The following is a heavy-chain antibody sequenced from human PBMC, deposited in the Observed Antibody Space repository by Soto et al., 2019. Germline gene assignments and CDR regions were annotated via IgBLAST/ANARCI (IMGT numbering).Heavy chain of an antibody. V-gene: IGHV3-53*01. J-gene: IGHJ4*02. D-gene: IGHD6-6*01. CDR3: AILSN. Sequence: LRLSCAASGFTVSTNYMNWVRQAPGKGLEWLSIIYNDGTTNYADSVKGRFTISRDNFKNTLYLQMNNLRAEDTAVYYCAILSNWGQGTLVTVSS. CDR1: GFTVSTNY. CDR2: IYNDGTT.